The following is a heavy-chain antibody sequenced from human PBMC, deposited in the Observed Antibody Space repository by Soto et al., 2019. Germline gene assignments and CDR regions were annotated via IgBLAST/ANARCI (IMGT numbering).Heavy chain of an antibody. V-gene: IGHV1-69*06. CDR3: ALGYCSGGSCYSGSDFDY. Sequence: SVKVSCKASGGTFSSYAISWVRQAPGQGLEWMGGIIPIFGTANYAQKFQGRVTITADKSTSTAYMELSSLRSEDTAVYYCALGYCSGGSCYSGSDFDYWGQGTLVTVSS. CDR1: GGTFSSYA. J-gene: IGHJ4*02. CDR2: IIPIFGTA. D-gene: IGHD2-15*01.